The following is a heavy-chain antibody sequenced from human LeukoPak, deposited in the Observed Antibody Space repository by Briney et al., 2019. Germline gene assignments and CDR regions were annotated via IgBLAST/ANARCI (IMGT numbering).Heavy chain of an antibody. V-gene: IGHV3-11*04. Sequence: GGSLRLSCAASGFTFSDYYMSWIRQAPGKGLEWVSYISSSGSTIYYADSVKGRFTISRDNAKNSLYLQMNSLRAEDTAVYYCARKDKGGGLEPDGVYYYYMDVWGKGTTVTVSS. D-gene: IGHD1-1*01. CDR3: ARKDKGGGLEPDGVYYYYMDV. CDR2: ISSSGSTI. CDR1: GFTFSDYY. J-gene: IGHJ6*03.